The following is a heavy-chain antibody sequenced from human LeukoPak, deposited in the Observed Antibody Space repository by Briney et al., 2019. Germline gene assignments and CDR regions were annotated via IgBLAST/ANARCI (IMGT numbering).Heavy chain of an antibody. CDR1: GGSISSGGYY. V-gene: IGHV4-30-2*01. Sequence: SQTLSLTCTVSGGSISSGGYYWSWIRQPPGKGLEWIGYIYHSGSTYYNPSLKSRVTISVDRSKNQFSLKLSSVTAADTAVYYCARLGDYDFWSGLQTPGDAFDIWGQGTMVTVSS. J-gene: IGHJ3*02. CDR3: ARLGDYDFWSGLQTPGDAFDI. CDR2: IYHSGST. D-gene: IGHD3-3*01.